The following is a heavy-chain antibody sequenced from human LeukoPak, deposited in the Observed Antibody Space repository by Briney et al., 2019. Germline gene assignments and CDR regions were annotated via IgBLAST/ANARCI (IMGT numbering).Heavy chain of an antibody. CDR1: GGSISSSSYY. CDR2: IYYSGSA. D-gene: IGHD2-15*01. Sequence: SETLSLTCTVSGGSISSSSYYWGWIRQPPGKGLEWIGSIYYSGSAYYNPSLKSRVTISVDTSKNQFSLKLSSVTAADTAVYYCAREIVVVVAAVARNNWFDPWGQGTLVTVSS. V-gene: IGHV4-39*07. J-gene: IGHJ5*02. CDR3: AREIVVVVAAVARNNWFDP.